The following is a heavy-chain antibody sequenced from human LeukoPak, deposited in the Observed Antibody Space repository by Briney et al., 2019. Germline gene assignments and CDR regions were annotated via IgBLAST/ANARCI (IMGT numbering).Heavy chain of an antibody. CDR3: AREVPYGSGSYYNSPDY. D-gene: IGHD3-10*01. CDR1: GGSISSYY. J-gene: IGHJ4*02. V-gene: IGHV4-4*07. CDR2: IYTSGST. Sequence: SETLSLTCTVSGGSISSYYWSWIRQPAGKGLEWIGRIYTSGSTNYNPSLKSRVTMSVDTSKNQFSLKLSSVTAADTAVYYCAREVPYGSGSYYNSPDYWGQGTLVTVSS.